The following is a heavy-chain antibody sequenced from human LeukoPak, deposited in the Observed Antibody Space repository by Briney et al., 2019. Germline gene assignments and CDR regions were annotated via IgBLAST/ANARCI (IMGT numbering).Heavy chain of an antibody. CDR2: ISGSGGST. D-gene: IGHD6-19*01. J-gene: IGHJ6*02. CDR1: GFTFSSYA. Sequence: GGSLRLSCAASGFTFSSYAMSWVRQAPGKGLEWVSTISGSGGSTYDADSVKGRFTISRDNSKNTLYLQMNSLRAEDTAIYYCAKMETSSGWAAGVWGQGTTVTVSS. V-gene: IGHV3-23*01. CDR3: AKMETSSGWAAGV.